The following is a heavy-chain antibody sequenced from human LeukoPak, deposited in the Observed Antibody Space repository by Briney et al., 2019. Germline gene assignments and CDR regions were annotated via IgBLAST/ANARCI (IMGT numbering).Heavy chain of an antibody. CDR1: GGSISSYY. Sequence: SETLSLTCTVSGGSISSYYWSWIRQPAGKGLEWIGRIHTSGSTNYNPSLKSRVTMSVDTSKNQFSLKLRSVAPADTGVYYCARCLKGSSNNLYYYYYMDVWGKGTTVTVSS. D-gene: IGHD2-2*01. CDR3: ARCLKGSSNNLYYYYYMDV. V-gene: IGHV4-4*07. J-gene: IGHJ6*03. CDR2: IHTSGST.